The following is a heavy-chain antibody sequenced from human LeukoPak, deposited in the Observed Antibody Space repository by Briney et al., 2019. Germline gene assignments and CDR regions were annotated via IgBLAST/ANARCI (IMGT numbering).Heavy chain of an antibody. D-gene: IGHD5/OR15-5a*01. J-gene: IGHJ6*03. CDR2: ISSSSSTI. V-gene: IGHV3-48*04. CDR1: GFTFSSYS. CDR3: ARVLYPPDYYYYYMDV. Sequence: PGGSLRLSCAASGFTFSSYSMNWVRQAPGKGLEWVSYISSSSSTIYYADSVKGRFTISRDNAKNSLYLQMNSLRAEDTAVYYCARVLYPPDYYYYYMDVWGKGTTVTVSS.